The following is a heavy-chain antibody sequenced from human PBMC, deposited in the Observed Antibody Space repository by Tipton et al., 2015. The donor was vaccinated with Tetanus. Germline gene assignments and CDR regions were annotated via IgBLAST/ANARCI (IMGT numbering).Heavy chain of an antibody. CDR3: ARQADNWPDP. CDR2: IYYSGST. CDR1: GGSISSGGYY. Sequence: LVKPTQTLSLTCTVSGGSISSGGYYWSWIRQHPGKGLEWMGDIYYSGSTYYNPSLKSRVPISLDPPKNQFSLKMPSVTAADTAVYYCARQADNWPDPWGQGILVTVSS. V-gene: IGHV4-31*03. D-gene: IGHD1-20*01. J-gene: IGHJ5*02.